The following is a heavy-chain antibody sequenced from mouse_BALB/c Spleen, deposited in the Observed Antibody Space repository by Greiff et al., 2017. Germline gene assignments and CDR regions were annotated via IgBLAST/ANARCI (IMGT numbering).Heavy chain of an antibody. CDR2: IWAGGST. CDR3: ARDYGSSYPFAY. D-gene: IGHD1-1*01. Sequence: VKLVESGPGLVAPSQSLSITCTVSGFSLTSYGVHWVRQPPGKGLEWLGVIWAGGSTNYNSALMSRLSISKDNSKSQVFLKMNSLQTDDTAMYYCARDYGSSYPFAYWGQGTLVTVSA. J-gene: IGHJ3*01. CDR1: GFSLTSYG. V-gene: IGHV2-9*02.